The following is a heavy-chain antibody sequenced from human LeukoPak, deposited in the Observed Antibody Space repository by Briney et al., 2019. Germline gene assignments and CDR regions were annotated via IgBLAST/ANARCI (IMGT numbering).Heavy chain of an antibody. D-gene: IGHD3-10*02. V-gene: IGHV3-48*03. CDR2: ISSSGSTI. Sequence: PGGSLRLSCAASGFTFSSYEMNWVRHAPGQGLEWVSYISSSGSTIYYADPVKGGYTLYRDNAKNSLYLQMNSLRAEDTTVYYCAELGITMIGGVWGKGTTVTISS. J-gene: IGHJ6*04. CDR3: AELGITMIGGV. CDR1: GFTFSSYE.